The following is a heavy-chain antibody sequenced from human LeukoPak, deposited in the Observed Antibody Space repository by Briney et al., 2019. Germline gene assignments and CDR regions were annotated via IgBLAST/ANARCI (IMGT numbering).Heavy chain of an antibody. CDR1: GGSISSSNYY. V-gene: IGHV4-39*02. CDR3: SRESGAFCPFGY. CDR2: IYYRGST. Sequence: SETLSLTCTVSGGSISSSNYYWGWIRQPPGKGLEWIGSIYYRGSTYYNPSLKSRVTISVDTSKNQFSLKLSSVTAADTAIYYCSRESGAFCPFGYWGQGTLVIVPP. D-gene: IGHD1-26*01. J-gene: IGHJ4*02.